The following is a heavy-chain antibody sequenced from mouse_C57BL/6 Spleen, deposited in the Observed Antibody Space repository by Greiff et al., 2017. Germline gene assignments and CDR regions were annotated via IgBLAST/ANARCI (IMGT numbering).Heavy chain of an antibody. Sequence: VQLQESGPGLVKPSQSLFLTCSITGFPITSGYYWIWIRQSPGKPLEWMGYITHSGETFYNPSLQSPISITRETSKNQFFLQLNSVTTEDTAMYYCAGDRSGNGSSSGYFDVWGTGTTVTVSS. CDR3: AGDRSGNGSSSGYFDV. V-gene: IGHV12-3*01. CDR1: GFPITSGYY. J-gene: IGHJ1*03. D-gene: IGHD1-1*01. CDR2: ITHSGET.